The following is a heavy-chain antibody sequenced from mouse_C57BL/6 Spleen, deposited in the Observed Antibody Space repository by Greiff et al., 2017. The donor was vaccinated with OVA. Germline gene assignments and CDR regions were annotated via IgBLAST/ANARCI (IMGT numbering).Heavy chain of an antibody. CDR1: GFSLTSYG. J-gene: IGHJ1*03. V-gene: IGHV2-5*01. D-gene: IGHD1-1*01. CDR2: IWRGGST. Sequence: VKLVESGPGLVQPSQSLSITCTVSGFSLTSYGVHWVRQSPGKGLEWLGVIWRGGSTDYNAAFMSRLSTIKDNSKSQVFFKMNRLQADDTAIYYCAPRTVGGYFDVWGTGTTVTVSS. CDR3: APRTVGGYFDV.